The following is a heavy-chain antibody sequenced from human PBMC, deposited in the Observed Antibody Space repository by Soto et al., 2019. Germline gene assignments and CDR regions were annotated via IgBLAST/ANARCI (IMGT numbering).Heavy chain of an antibody. CDR2: ISAYNGNT. CDR1: GYTFLSYG. J-gene: IGHJ4*02. V-gene: IGHV1-18*01. CDR3: AREWELHRANLDY. D-gene: IGHD1-26*01. Sequence: QVQLVQSGAEVKKPGASVKVSCKTSGYTFLSYGITWVRQAPGQGLEWMGWISAYNGNTNYAQKFQARVTMTTDTATRTAYMELRTLRSDDTAMYCCAREWELHRANLDYWGQGTRVTVSS.